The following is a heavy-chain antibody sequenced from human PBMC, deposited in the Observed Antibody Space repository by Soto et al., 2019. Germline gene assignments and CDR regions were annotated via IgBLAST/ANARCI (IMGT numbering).Heavy chain of an antibody. CDR3: AKEQQSSGFDGLDY. Sequence: EVHLLESGGGLVQPGGSLRLSCTASGFIFRNYAMNWVRQAPGKGLEWVSSISVSGGHTFYADAVKGRFTISRDNSKDTLFRQMSSLSDEDTALYYCAKEQQSSGFDGLDYWGQGTLVTVSS. CDR1: GFIFRNYA. D-gene: IGHD5-12*01. J-gene: IGHJ4*02. V-gene: IGHV3-23*01. CDR2: ISVSGGHT.